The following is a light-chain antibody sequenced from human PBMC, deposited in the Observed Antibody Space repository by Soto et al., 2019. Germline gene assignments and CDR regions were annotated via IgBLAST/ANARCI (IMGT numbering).Light chain of an antibody. Sequence: QSALTQPASVSGSPGQSITISCTGTSIDVGGYNYVSWYQQHPGKAPKLMIYEVSNRPSGVSNRFSGSKSGNTASLTISGLQAEDEADYYCSSYTSTKYVSGTGTKGTVL. J-gene: IGLJ1*01. CDR2: EVS. V-gene: IGLV2-14*01. CDR3: SSYTSTKYV. CDR1: SIDVGGYNY.